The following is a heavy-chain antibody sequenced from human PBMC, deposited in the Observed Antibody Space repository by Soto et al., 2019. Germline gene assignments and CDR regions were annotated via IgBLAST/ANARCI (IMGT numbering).Heavy chain of an antibody. J-gene: IGHJ4*02. Sequence: GGSLRLSCAASGFTFSSYGMHWVRQAPGKGLEWVAVISYDGSNKYYADSVKGRFTISRDNSKNTLYLQMNSLRAEDTAVYYCAKGITMVAATPSDYWGQGTLVTVSS. CDR3: AKGITMVAATPSDY. CDR1: GFTFSSYG. D-gene: IGHD2-15*01. V-gene: IGHV3-30*18. CDR2: ISYDGSNK.